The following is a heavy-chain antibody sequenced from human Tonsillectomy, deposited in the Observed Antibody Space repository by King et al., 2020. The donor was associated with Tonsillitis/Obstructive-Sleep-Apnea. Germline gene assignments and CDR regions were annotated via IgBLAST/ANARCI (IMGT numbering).Heavy chain of an antibody. V-gene: IGHV4-34*01. CDR3: ARGPTSNEYYDFWSGYSDDAFDI. D-gene: IGHD3-3*01. J-gene: IGHJ3*02. Sequence: VQLPQWGAGLLKPSETLSLTCAVYGGSFSGYYWSWIRQPPGKGLEWIGEINHSGSTNYNPSLKSRVTISVDTSKNQFSLKLSSVTAADTAVYYCARGPTSNEYYDFWSGYSDDAFDIWGQGTMVTVSS. CDR1: GGSFSGYY. CDR2: INHSGST.